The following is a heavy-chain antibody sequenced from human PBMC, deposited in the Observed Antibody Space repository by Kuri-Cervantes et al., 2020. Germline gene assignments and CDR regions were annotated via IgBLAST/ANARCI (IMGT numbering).Heavy chain of an antibody. CDR2: VYYSGST. V-gene: IGHV4-39*01. Sequence: GSLRLSCTVSGGSISSGGYYWSWIRQHPGKGLEWIGYVYYSGSTYYNPSLKSRVTISVDTSKNQFSLKLSPVTAADTAVYYCARHQSQWLVTTSFDYWGQGTLVTVSS. D-gene: IGHD6-19*01. CDR3: ARHQSQWLVTTSFDY. J-gene: IGHJ4*02. CDR1: GGSISSGGYY.